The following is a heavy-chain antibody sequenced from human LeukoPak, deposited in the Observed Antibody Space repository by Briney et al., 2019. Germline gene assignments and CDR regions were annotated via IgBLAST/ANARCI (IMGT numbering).Heavy chain of an antibody. CDR1: GGSISYYY. V-gene: IGHV4-59*01. Sequence: SETLSLTCTVSGGSISYYYRSWIRQPPGKGLEWIGYISYSGSTNYNPSLKSRATISVDTSKNLFSLKLSSVTAADTAVYYCARGGGSSTWPQPHDYWGQGTPVTVSS. J-gene: IGHJ4*02. CDR3: ARGGGSSTWPQPHDY. D-gene: IGHD2-2*01. CDR2: ISYSGST.